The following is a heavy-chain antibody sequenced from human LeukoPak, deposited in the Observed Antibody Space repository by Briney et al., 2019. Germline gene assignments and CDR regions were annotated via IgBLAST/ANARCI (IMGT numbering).Heavy chain of an antibody. CDR2: IYYSGST. CDR1: GGSTSSYY. CDR3: ARDPTTVTEEYYYYYGMDV. D-gene: IGHD4-17*01. V-gene: IGHV4-59*01. Sequence: SETLSLTCTVSGGSTSSYYWSWIRQPPGKGLEWIGYIYYSGSTNYNPSLKSRVTISVDTSKNQFSLKLSSVTAADTAVYYCARDPTTVTEEYYYYYGMDVWGQGTTVTVSS. J-gene: IGHJ6*02.